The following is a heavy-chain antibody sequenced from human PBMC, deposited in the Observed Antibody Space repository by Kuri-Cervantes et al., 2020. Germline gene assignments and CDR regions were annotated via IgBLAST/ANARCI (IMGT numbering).Heavy chain of an antibody. CDR1: GYTFTSYD. J-gene: IGHJ4*02. D-gene: IGHD1-26*01. Sequence: ASVKVSCKASGYTFTSYDINWVRQATGQGLEWMGWMNPNSGNTGYAQKFQGRVTMTRDTSISTAYMELSRLRSDDTAVYYCARRRGGLPLDYWGQGTLVTVSS. CDR3: ARRRGGLPLDY. V-gene: IGHV1-8*01. CDR2: MNPNSGNT.